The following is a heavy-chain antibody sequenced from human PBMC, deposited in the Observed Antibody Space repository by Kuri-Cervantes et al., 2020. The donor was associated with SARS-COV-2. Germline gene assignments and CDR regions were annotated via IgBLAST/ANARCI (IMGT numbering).Heavy chain of an antibody. CDR3: AKCLAGQWLVPGYYYGMDV. CDR1: GFTFSSNA. Sequence: GESLKISCAASGFTFSSNAMSWVRQAPGKGLEWVSGLSGSGVSTYYAESVKGRFTISRDNSKNTLYLQMNSLRAEDTAVYYCAKCLAGQWLVPGYYYGMDVWGQGTTVTVSS. J-gene: IGHJ6*02. CDR2: LSGSGVST. V-gene: IGHV3-23*01. D-gene: IGHD6-19*01.